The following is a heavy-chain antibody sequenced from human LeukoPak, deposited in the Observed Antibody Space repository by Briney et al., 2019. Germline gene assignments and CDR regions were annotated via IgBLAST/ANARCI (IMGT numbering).Heavy chain of an antibody. CDR3: ASDCSGGSCYSGIDY. CDR1: GFTFSSYA. CDR2: ISYDGSNK. Sequence: PGRSLRLSCAASGFTFSSYAMHWVRQAPGKGLEWVAVISYDGSNKYYADSVKGRFTISRDNSKNTLYLQMNSLRAEDTAVYYCASDCSGGSCYSGIDYWGQGTLVTVSS. J-gene: IGHJ4*02. V-gene: IGHV3-30-3*01. D-gene: IGHD2-15*01.